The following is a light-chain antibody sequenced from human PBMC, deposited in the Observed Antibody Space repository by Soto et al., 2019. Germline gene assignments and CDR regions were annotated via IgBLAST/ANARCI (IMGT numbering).Light chain of an antibody. CDR1: RSNIGSYYD. Sequence: QSVLTQPPSVSGAPGQRVTISCTGSRSNIGSYYDVHWYQQRPGTAPKLLIYGNSNRPSGVPDRFSGSKSGTSASLAITGLQAEDEADYYCQSYDSSLSGLYVFGTGTKLTVL. V-gene: IGLV1-40*01. CDR3: QSYDSSLSGLYV. J-gene: IGLJ1*01. CDR2: GNS.